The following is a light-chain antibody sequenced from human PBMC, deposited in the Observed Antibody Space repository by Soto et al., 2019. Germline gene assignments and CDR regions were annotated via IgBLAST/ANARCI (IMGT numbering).Light chain of an antibody. CDR2: QVT. CDR1: STDIGAYNY. V-gene: IGLV2-14*01. Sequence: LTQPASVSGSPGQSITIPCTGTSTDIGAYNYISWYQQHPGKAPKRLIYQVTNRPSGVSNRFSCSKTRNTACLTISALQAEDEANYYCNSYTTLSNRVFGTGTKVTVL. J-gene: IGLJ1*01. CDR3: NSYTTLSNRV.